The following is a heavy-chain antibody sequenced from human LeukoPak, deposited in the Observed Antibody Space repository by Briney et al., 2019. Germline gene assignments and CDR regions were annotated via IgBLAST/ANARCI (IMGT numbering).Heavy chain of an antibody. CDR3: ARVHLRGYRYGIIDY. CDR1: GFTFSSYE. Sequence: GGSLRLSCAASGFTFSSYEMNWVRQAPGKGLEWVSYISSSGSTIYYADSVKGRFTISRDNAKNSLYLQMNSLRAEDTAVYYCARVHLRGYRYGIIDYWGQGTLVTVSS. J-gene: IGHJ4*02. CDR2: ISSSGSTI. V-gene: IGHV3-48*03. D-gene: IGHD5-18*01.